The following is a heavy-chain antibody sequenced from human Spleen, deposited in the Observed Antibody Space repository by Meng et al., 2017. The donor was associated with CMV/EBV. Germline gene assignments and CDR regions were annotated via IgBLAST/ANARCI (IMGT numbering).Heavy chain of an antibody. CDR3: ARDVCSTSTCYTPFFDF. Sequence: YKFPIYGINWVRQAPGQGLEWMGWISPYNGDTNSAQKLQGRLSMTIDTSTTTAYMELRSLRSDDTAVYYCARDVCSTSTCYTPFFDFWGQGALVTVSS. J-gene: IGHJ4*02. V-gene: IGHV1-18*01. D-gene: IGHD2-2*02. CDR1: YKFPIYG. CDR2: ISPYNGDT.